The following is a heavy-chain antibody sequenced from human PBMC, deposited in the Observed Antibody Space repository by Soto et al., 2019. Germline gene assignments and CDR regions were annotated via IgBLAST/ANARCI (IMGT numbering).Heavy chain of an antibody. CDR1: GGSLSSGGYQ. Sequence: XTLSLACTVSGGSLSSGGYQWTWIRQPPGKGREWIGYIHVRGSTNENPSLKVRVTMAIETSKNQFSLKMRSVTEADTAVYYCARDGHGMDVWGQGTKVTVSS. CDR2: IHVRGST. CDR3: ARDGHGMDV. J-gene: IGHJ6*02. V-gene: IGHV4-61*08.